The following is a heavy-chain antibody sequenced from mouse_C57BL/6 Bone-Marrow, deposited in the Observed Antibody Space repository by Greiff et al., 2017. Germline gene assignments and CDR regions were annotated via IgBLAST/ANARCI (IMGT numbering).Heavy chain of an antibody. Sequence: EVKLVESGGGLVQSGRSLRLSCATSGFTFSDFYMEWVRQAPGKGLEWIAASRNKANDYTTEYSASVKGRFIVSRDTSQSILYLQMNALTSEDTAVYYCARIYGSSWGFAYWGQGTLVTVSA. J-gene: IGHJ3*01. V-gene: IGHV7-1*01. CDR3: ARIYGSSWGFAY. CDR1: GFTFSDFY. D-gene: IGHD1-1*01. CDR2: SRNKANDYTT.